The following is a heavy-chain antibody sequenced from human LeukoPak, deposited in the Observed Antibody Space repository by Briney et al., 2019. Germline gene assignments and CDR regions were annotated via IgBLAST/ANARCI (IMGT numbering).Heavy chain of an antibody. CDR1: GYIFTDYA. D-gene: IGHD1-1*01. CDR2: ISASNGNT. Sequence: ASVKVSCKASGYIFTDYAITWVRQVPGQGLEWMGWISASNGNTDYAQKLQGRVTMTTDTSTSTAYMELRSLRYDDTAVYYCARAGTAGRDWYFDLWGRGTLVTVSS. J-gene: IGHJ2*01. V-gene: IGHV1-18*01. CDR3: ARAGTAGRDWYFDL.